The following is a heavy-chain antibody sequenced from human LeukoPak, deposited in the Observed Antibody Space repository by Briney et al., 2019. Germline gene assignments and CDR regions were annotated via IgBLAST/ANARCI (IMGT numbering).Heavy chain of an antibody. CDR3: ARTRYNWNDDYYYGMDV. Sequence: ASVKVSCKASGYTFTGYYMHWVRQAPGQGLEWMGWINPNSGGTNYAQKFQGRVTMTRDTSISTAYMELSRLRSDDTAVYYCARTRYNWNDDYYYGMDVWGQVTTVTVSS. V-gene: IGHV1-2*02. D-gene: IGHD1-20*01. CDR1: GYTFTGYY. J-gene: IGHJ6*02. CDR2: INPNSGGT.